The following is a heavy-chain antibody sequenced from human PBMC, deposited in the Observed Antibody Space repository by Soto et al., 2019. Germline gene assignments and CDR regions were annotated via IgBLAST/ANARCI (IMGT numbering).Heavy chain of an antibody. V-gene: IGHV3-30-3*01. CDR1: GFTFSSHS. D-gene: IGHD1-1*01. J-gene: IGHJ4*02. CDR2: TSANDGTK. Sequence: QVQLMESGGGVLQPGGSLRLSFVTSGFTFSSHSMHWFRQAPGKGLEWVAVTSANDGTKFYTDSVKGRFTVSRDNSKNTLYLQMNSLRVEDTAVYYCAREVVTTEWYFDNWGQGILVIVSS. CDR3: AREVVTTEWYFDN.